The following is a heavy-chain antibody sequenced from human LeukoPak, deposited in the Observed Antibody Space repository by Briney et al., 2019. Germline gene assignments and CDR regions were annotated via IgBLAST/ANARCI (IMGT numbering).Heavy chain of an antibody. CDR3: ARDYCGGDCFPDY. V-gene: IGHV1-2*06. Sequence: ASVKVSCKASGYTFTGCYVHWVRQAPGQGLEWMGRINPNSCDTNYAQKFQGRVIMTRDTSISTAYMELSRLRSDDTAVYYCARDYCGGDCFPDYWGQGTLVTVSS. J-gene: IGHJ4*02. CDR2: INPNSCDT. D-gene: IGHD2-21*02. CDR1: GYTFTGCY.